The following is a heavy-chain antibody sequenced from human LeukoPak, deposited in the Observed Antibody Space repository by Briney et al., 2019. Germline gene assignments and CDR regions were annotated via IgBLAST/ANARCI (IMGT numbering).Heavy chain of an antibody. J-gene: IGHJ5*02. CDR3: ARDVRDYGSGRVWFDP. CDR2: INWNGGST. V-gene: IGHV3-20*01. Sequence: GGSLRLSCAASGFTFDDYGMSWVRQAPGKGLEWVSGINWNGGSTGYAGSVKGRFTISRDNAKNSLYLQMNSLRAEDTALYHCARDVRDYGSGRVWFDPWGQGTLVTVSS. CDR1: GFTFDDYG. D-gene: IGHD3-10*01.